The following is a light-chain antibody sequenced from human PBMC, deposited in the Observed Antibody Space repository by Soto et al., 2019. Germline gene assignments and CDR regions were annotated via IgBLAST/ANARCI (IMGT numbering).Light chain of an antibody. CDR2: EVS. CDR3: SSYTSGSTPFV. Sequence: QSALTQPASVSGSPGQSITISCAGTSSDVGGYKYVSWYQQHPGKAPKLMIYEVSNRPSGVSNRFSGSKSANTASLTISGLQAEDEADYYCSSYTSGSTPFVFGTGTQLTVL. CDR1: SSDVGGYKY. J-gene: IGLJ7*01. V-gene: IGLV2-14*01.